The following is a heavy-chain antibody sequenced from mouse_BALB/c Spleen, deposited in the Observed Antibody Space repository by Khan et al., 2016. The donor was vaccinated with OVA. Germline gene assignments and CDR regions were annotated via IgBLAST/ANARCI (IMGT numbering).Heavy chain of an antibody. D-gene: IGHD2-14*01. Sequence: QVQLKESGPGLVRPSQTLSITCTVSGFSLTTYGVHWVRQSPGKGLEWLGVIRSAGKTDYTAAFISRLSITKDNSKSQVFFKLNSLQADETAMYYCARNSEMYDFTYWGQGTLVTVAA. J-gene: IGHJ3*01. CDR1: GFSLTTYG. CDR2: IRSAGKT. V-gene: IGHV2-2*01. CDR3: ARNSEMYDFTY.